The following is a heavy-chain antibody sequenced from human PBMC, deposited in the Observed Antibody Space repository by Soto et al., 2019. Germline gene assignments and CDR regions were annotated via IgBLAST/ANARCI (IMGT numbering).Heavy chain of an antibody. J-gene: IGHJ4*02. D-gene: IGHD3-16*01. CDR1: GFIFSSYS. CDR2: ISGGGGRT. V-gene: IGHV3-23*01. Sequence: PGGSLRLSCAASGFIFSSYSMSWVRQTPGKGLEWVSSISGGGGRTYDADSVKGRFTISRDNSQNTLSLQMNSLRGEDTGLYYRASGGIDDEYFDYWGQGTLVTVSS. CDR3: ASGGIDDEYFDY.